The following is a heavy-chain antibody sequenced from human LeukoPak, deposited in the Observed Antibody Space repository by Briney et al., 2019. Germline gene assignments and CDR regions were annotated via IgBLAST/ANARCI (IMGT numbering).Heavy chain of an antibody. J-gene: IGHJ4*02. V-gene: IGHV1-2*06. CDR3: ARETDYYDSSGYSYYFDY. CDR1: GYTFTSNY. D-gene: IGHD3-22*01. Sequence: ASVKVSCKASGYTFTSNYIHWVRQAPGQGPEWMGRINPNSGGTNYAQKFQGRVTMTRDTSISTAYMELSRLRSDDTAVYYCARETDYYDSSGYSYYFDYWGQGTLVTVSS. CDR2: INPNSGGT.